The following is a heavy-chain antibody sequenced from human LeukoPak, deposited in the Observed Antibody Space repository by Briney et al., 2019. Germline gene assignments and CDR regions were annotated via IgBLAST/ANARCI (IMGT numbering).Heavy chain of an antibody. Sequence: PRASVKVSCKASGYTFTSYYMHWVRQAPGQGLEWMGMINPSGGRTTYAKKFQGRVTMTRDTSTNTVYTELSSLRSDDTAVYYCARDYYGGHNLYNFDFWGQGTRVIVSS. J-gene: IGHJ4*02. CDR3: ARDYYGGHNLYNFDF. V-gene: IGHV1-46*01. CDR1: GYTFTSYY. D-gene: IGHD3-10*01. CDR2: INPSGGRT.